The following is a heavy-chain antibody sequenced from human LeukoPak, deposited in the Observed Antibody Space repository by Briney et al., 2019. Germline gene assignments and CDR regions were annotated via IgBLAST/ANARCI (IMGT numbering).Heavy chain of an antibody. J-gene: IGHJ4*02. CDR2: MNSDGSAT. Sequence: GGSLRLSCAASGFSFSNYWMHWVRQAPGKGLVWVTRMNSDGSATYYADSVQGRFTISRDNAKNTLYLQMNTLRAADTAMYFCAKGPNYFDSWDQGTLVTVSS. V-gene: IGHV3-74*01. CDR3: AKGPNYFDS. CDR1: GFSFSNYW.